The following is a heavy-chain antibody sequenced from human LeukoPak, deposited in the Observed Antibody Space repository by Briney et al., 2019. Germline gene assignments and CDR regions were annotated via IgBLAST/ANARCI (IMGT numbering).Heavy chain of an antibody. CDR2: IYPGDSDT. D-gene: IGHD3-3*01. V-gene: IGHV5-51*01. CDR3: ARHVTSGVAITHYYYGMDV. Sequence: GESLKISCKASGYSFNNYWIGWVRQMPGKGLEWMGIIYPGDSDTRYSPSFQGQVTVSADKSISTAYLQWSSLKASDTAMYYCARHVTSGVAITHYYYGMDVWGQGTTVTVSS. CDR1: GYSFNNYW. J-gene: IGHJ6*02.